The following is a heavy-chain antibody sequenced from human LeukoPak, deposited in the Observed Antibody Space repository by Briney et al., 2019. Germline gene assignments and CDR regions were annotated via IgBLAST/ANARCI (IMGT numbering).Heavy chain of an antibody. Sequence: PSETLSLTCTVSGGSVSSGSYYWSWIRQPPGKGLEWIGYIYYSGSTNYNPSLKSRVTISVDTSKNQFSLKLSSVTAADTAVYYCAGSKPDAFDIWGQGTMVTVSS. CDR3: AGSKPDAFDI. CDR1: GGSVSSGSYY. D-gene: IGHD1-26*01. J-gene: IGHJ3*02. CDR2: IYYSGST. V-gene: IGHV4-61*01.